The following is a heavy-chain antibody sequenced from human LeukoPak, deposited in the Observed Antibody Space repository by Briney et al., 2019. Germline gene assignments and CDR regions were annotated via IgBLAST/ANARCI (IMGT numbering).Heavy chain of an antibody. CDR1: GFTFSTYW. J-gene: IGHJ4*02. V-gene: IGHV3-7*01. CDR2: IKQDGSET. CDR3: ARIDSGWYFDY. Sequence: GGSLRLSCAASGFTFSTYWMSWVRQAPGKGLEWVANIKQDGSETYYVDSVKGRFTISRDNARNSLYLQMNSLRAEDTAVYYCARIDSGWYFDYWGQGTLVTVSS. D-gene: IGHD6-19*01.